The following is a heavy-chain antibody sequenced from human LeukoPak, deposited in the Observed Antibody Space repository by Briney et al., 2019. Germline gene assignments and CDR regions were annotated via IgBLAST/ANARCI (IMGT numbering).Heavy chain of an antibody. Sequence: GGSLRLSCAASGFTFSSYGMHWVRQAPGKGLEWVSAISGSGSGTYYAHSVKGRFTISRDNSKNALYLQMNSLRAEDTAVYYCAKDKTYYYGSGSPEVWGQGTTVTISS. D-gene: IGHD3-10*01. J-gene: IGHJ6*02. V-gene: IGHV3-23*01. CDR1: GFTFSSYG. CDR2: ISGSGSGT. CDR3: AKDKTYYYGSGSPEV.